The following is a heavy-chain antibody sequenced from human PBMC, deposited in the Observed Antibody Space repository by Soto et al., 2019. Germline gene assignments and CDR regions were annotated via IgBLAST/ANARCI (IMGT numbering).Heavy chain of an antibody. Sequence: PGGSLRLSCAASGFTFSSYSMNWVRQAPGKGLEWVSSISSSSSYIYYADSVKGRFTISRDNAKNSLYLQMNSLRAEDTAVYYFARPLYYYISVYSYGNYYYYGMDVWGQGTTVTVSS. D-gene: IGHD3-22*01. V-gene: IGHV3-21*01. CDR3: ARPLYYYISVYSYGNYYYYGMDV. CDR2: ISSSSSYI. J-gene: IGHJ6*02. CDR1: GFTFSSYS.